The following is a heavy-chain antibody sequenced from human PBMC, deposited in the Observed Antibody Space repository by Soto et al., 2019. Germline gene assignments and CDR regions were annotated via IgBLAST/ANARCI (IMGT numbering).Heavy chain of an antibody. Sequence: GGSLRLSCAASGFTFSSYSMNWVRQAPGKGLEWVSSISSSSSYIYYADSVKGRFTISRDNAKNSLYLQMNSLRAEDTAVYYCARDRLEYPAFDYWGQGTLVTVSS. CDR3: ARDRLEYPAFDY. CDR1: GFTFSSYS. CDR2: ISSSSSYI. J-gene: IGHJ4*02. D-gene: IGHD6-25*01. V-gene: IGHV3-21*01.